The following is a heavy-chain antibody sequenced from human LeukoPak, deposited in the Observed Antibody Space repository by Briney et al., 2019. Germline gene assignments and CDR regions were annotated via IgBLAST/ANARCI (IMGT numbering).Heavy chain of an antibody. J-gene: IGHJ4*02. D-gene: IGHD3-22*01. Sequence: WASVKVSCKASGGTFSSYAISWVRQAPGQGLEWMGGIIPIFGTANYAQKFQGRVTITADESTSTAYMELSSLRSDDTAVYYCARAPDYYFDSSGYYRYWGQGTLVTVSS. V-gene: IGHV1-69*13. CDR1: GGTFSSYA. CDR3: ARAPDYYFDSSGYYRY. CDR2: IIPIFGTA.